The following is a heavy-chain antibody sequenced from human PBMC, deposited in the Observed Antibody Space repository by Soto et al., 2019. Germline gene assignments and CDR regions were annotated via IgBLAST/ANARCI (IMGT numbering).Heavy chain of an antibody. Sequence: QVQLVQSGAEVKKPGASVKVSCKASGYTFTSHDINWMRQTTGQGLEWMGWMNPNSGHTNYAQKFQVTVTMTRDTSISTAYMELTNLRSEDTAIYYCASDMSTTWGQGTLVTVSS. J-gene: IGHJ5*02. CDR2: MNPNSGHT. D-gene: IGHD2-2*01. CDR3: ASDMSTT. V-gene: IGHV1-8*01. CDR1: GYTFTSHD.